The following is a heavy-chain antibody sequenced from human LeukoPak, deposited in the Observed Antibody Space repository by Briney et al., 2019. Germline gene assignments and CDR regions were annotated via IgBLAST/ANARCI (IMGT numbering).Heavy chain of an antibody. D-gene: IGHD6-25*01. CDR2: IFYTGST. V-gene: IGHV4-39*01. J-gene: IGHJ6*02. CDR1: GGSISSSSYY. Sequence: SETLSLTCTVSGGSISSSSYYRGWIRQPPGKGLEWIGSIFYTGSTYYNPSLKSRVTISVDTSKNQFSLKLRSVTAADTAVYHCVRGRGNYYYYGMDVWGLGTTVTVSS. CDR3: VRGRGNYYYYGMDV.